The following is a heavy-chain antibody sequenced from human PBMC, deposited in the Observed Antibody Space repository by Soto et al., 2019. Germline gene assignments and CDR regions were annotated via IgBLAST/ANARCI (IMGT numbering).Heavy chain of an antibody. Sequence: PGGSLRPSCAASGFTLSTYATHSVLHAPGQALQSVSAISDNGGSTYYADSVKGRFTISRDNSKNTLYLQMSSLRSADPAIYYCVKGGITMVRGVLFAYWGQGTPVTVSS. D-gene: IGHD3-10*01. CDR1: GFTLSTYA. V-gene: IGHV3-64D*06. CDR2: ISDNGGST. CDR3: VKGGITMVRGVLFAY. J-gene: IGHJ4*02.